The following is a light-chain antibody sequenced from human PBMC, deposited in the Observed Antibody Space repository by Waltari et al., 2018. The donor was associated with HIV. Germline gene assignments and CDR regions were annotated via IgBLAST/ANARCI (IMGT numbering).Light chain of an antibody. CDR2: RNN. CDR3: ASWDDGLRGHV. Sequence: QSGLTQPPSASGTPGQRLSISCAGNNSNIGSNFVFWYRQIPGAAPTLLVDRNNQRPAGVGDRFSGSRSGASASLVISGLRVEDEADYYCASWDDGLRGHVFGSGTTVSV. J-gene: IGLJ1*01. CDR1: NSNIGSNF. V-gene: IGLV1-47*01.